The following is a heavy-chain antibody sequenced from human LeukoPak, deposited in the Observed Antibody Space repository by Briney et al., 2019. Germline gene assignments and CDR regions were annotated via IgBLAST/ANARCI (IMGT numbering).Heavy chain of an antibody. CDR2: ISYDGSNK. CDR1: GFTFSSYA. CDR3: ARVDIGGWYWLDP. Sequence: GGSLRLSCAASGFTFSSYAMHWVRQAPGKGLEWVAVISYDGSNKYYADSVKGRFTISRDNSKNTLYLQMNSLRAEDTAVYYCARVDIGGWYWLDPWGQGTQVTVPS. J-gene: IGHJ5*02. D-gene: IGHD6-19*01. V-gene: IGHV3-30-3*01.